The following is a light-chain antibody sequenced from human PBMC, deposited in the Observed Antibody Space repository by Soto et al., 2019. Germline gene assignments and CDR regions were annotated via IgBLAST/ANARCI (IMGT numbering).Light chain of an antibody. CDR3: CSYARGSTWV. Sequence: QSALTHPASVSGSPGQSITISCTGASSDVGTYNLVSWYQQHPGKAPKLMIYEVSKRPSGVSNRFSGSKSGNTASLTISGLQAEDEADYYCCSYARGSTWVFGGGTKLT. V-gene: IGLV2-23*02. J-gene: IGLJ3*02. CDR2: EVS. CDR1: SSDVGTYNL.